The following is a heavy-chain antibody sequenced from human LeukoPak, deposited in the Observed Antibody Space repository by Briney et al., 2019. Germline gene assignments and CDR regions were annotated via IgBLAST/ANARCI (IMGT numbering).Heavy chain of an antibody. CDR2: ISTGGSTI. J-gene: IGHJ4*02. CDR3: VRRYCSSTSCTFDH. Sequence: PGGSLRLSCAGSGFTFSNYEMNWVRQAPGKGLEWLSYISTGGSTIYHADSVKGRFTISRDNANNSLYLQMNSLRPEDTALYYCVRRYCSSTSCTFDHWGQGTLVTVSS. V-gene: IGHV3-48*03. D-gene: IGHD2-2*01. CDR1: GFTFSNYE.